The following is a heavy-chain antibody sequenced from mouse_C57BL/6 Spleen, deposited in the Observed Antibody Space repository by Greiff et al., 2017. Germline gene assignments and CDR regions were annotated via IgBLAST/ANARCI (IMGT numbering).Heavy chain of an antibody. CDR2: INPGSGGT. D-gene: IGHD2-1*01. V-gene: IGHV1-54*01. J-gene: IGHJ2*01. CDR3: ARSVYGNPYYFDY. CDR1: GYAFTNYL. Sequence: QVQLQQSGAELVRPGTSVKVSCKASGYAFTNYLIEWVKQRPGQGLAWIGVINPGSGGTNYNEKFKGKATLTADKSSSTAYMQLSSLTSEDSAVYFCARSVYGNPYYFDYWGQGTTLTVSS.